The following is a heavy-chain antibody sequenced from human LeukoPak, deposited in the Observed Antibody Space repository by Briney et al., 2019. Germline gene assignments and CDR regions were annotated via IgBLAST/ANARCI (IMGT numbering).Heavy chain of an antibody. CDR3: ARENYYYDNTGYTTFDY. J-gene: IGHJ4*02. CDR1: GFTFDDYG. CDR2: INWDGGST. D-gene: IGHD3-22*01. Sequence: GGSLRLSSAASGFTFDDYGMTWVRQAPGKGLEWGSFINWDGGSTGYADSVKGRVTISRDNSKNSLYLQMNSLRAEDTALYYCARENYYYDNTGYTTFDYWGQGTLVTVSS. V-gene: IGHV3-20*03.